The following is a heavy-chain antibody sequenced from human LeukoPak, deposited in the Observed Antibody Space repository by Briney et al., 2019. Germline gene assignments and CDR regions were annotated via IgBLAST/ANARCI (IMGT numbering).Heavy chain of an antibody. CDR1: GYSFTTYD. CDR2: MNPNSGNT. V-gene: IGHV1-8*01. Sequence: ASVKVSCKASGYSFTTYDINWVRQAAGQGLEWVAWMNPNSGNTGYAQKFQGRVTVTRNTSISTAYMELSSLRSEDTAVYYCARGPQAPGYCSGGSCYSFYYYYMDVWGKGTTVTVSS. CDR3: ARGPQAPGYCSGGSCYSFYYYYMDV. J-gene: IGHJ6*03. D-gene: IGHD2-15*01.